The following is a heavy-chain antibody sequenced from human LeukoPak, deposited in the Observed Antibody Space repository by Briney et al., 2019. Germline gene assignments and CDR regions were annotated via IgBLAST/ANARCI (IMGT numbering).Heavy chain of an antibody. V-gene: IGHV3-21*01. CDR3: ARSSGYSYCTSDY. J-gene: IGHJ4*02. CDR1: GFTFSSYS. CDR2: ISSSSSYI. D-gene: IGHD5-18*01. Sequence: GGSLRLSCAASGFTFSSYSMNWVRQAPGKGLEWVSSISSSSSYIYYADSVKGRFTISRDNAKNSLYLQMNSLRAEDTAVYYCARSSGYSYCTSDYWGQGTLVTVSS.